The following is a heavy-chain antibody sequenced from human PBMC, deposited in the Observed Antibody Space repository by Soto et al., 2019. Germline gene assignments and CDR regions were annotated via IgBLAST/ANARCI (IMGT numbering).Heavy chain of an antibody. CDR2: ISSSGSTI. V-gene: IGHV3-48*03. Sequence: ESGGGLVQPGGSLRLSCAASGFTFSSYEMNWVRQAPGKGLEWVSYISSSGSTIYYADSVKGRFTISRDNAKNSLYLQMNSLRAEETAVYYCARDVSWTHAALGYWGQGTLVTVSS. J-gene: IGHJ4*02. CDR1: GFTFSSYE. CDR3: ARDVSWTHAALGY. D-gene: IGHD6-13*01.